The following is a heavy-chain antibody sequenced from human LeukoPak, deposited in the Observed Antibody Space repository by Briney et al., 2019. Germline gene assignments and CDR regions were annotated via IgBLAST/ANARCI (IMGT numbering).Heavy chain of an antibody. Sequence: PGRSLRLSCAASGFTFSSYGMHWVRQAPGKGLEWVAVIWYDGSKKNCADSVKGRFTISRDNSKNTLNLQMTSLRAEDTAVYYCARVSEDYSSGWYEEYFQYWGQGTLVIVSS. J-gene: IGHJ1*01. V-gene: IGHV3-33*01. CDR3: ARVSEDYSSGWYEEYFQY. CDR1: GFTFSSYG. CDR2: IWYDGSKK. D-gene: IGHD6-19*01.